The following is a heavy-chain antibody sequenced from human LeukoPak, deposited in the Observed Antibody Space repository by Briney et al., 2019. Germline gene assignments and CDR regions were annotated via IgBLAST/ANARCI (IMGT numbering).Heavy chain of an antibody. CDR2: ISSSSSYI. CDR1: GFTFSNYA. D-gene: IGHD6-19*01. V-gene: IGHV3-21*01. J-gene: IGHJ4*02. Sequence: GGSLRLSCAASGFTFSNYAMTWVRQAPGKGLEWVSFISSSSSYIYYADSMKGRFTISRDNAKNSLYLQMNSLRAEDTAVYYCASQTPRRLPIAVADYFDYWGQGTLVTVSS. CDR3: ASQTPRRLPIAVADYFDY.